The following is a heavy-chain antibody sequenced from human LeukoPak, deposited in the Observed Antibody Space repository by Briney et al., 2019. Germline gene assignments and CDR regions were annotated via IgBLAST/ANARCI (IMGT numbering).Heavy chain of an antibody. CDR2: VSESGGII. J-gene: IGHJ6*02. V-gene: IGHV3-23*01. CDR3: AKDLAWNLGAMDV. Sequence: GGSLRLSCAASGFTFRSNAMSWVRQAPGKGLEWVSLVSESGGIIQYADSVKGRFTISRDNAKNTMYLQMNSLRAEDTAIYYCAKDLAWNLGAMDVWGQGTTVTVSS. D-gene: IGHD3-16*01. CDR1: GFTFRSNA.